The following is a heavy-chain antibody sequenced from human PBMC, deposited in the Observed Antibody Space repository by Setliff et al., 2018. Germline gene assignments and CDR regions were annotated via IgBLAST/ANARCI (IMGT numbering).Heavy chain of an antibody. Sequence: GESLKISCAASGFTFSTYGLNWVRQAPGKGLVWVSRVNDDGSSAMYADSVKGRFTMSRDNAKNTLYLQMNSLRAEDTAVYYCARAYYGTVNGYSSYYGLDVWGQGTTVTVSS. CDR1: GFTFSTYG. V-gene: IGHV3-74*03. D-gene: IGHD3-9*01. J-gene: IGHJ6*02. CDR2: VNDDGSSA. CDR3: ARAYYGTVNGYSSYYGLDV.